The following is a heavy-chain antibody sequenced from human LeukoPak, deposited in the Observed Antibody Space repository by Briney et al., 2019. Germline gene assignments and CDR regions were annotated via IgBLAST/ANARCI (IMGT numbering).Heavy chain of an antibody. CDR2: IIPIFGTA. V-gene: IGHV1-69*13. D-gene: IGHD5-18*01. Sequence: GASVKVSCKASGGTFSSYAISWVRQAPGQGLEWMGGIIPIFGTANYAQKFQGRVTITADESTSTAYMELSSLRSEDTAVYYCARDLRGYSYGAPGFDPWGQGTLVTVSS. CDR3: ARDLRGYSYGAPGFDP. CDR1: GGTFSSYA. J-gene: IGHJ5*02.